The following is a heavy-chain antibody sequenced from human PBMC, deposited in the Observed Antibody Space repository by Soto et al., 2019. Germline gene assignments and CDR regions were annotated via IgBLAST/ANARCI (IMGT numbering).Heavy chain of an antibody. CDR1: GGTFSSYT. CDR2: ISAYNGIT. V-gene: IGHV1-18*01. Sequence: ASVKVSCKASGGTFSSYTISWVRQAPGQGLEWMGWISAYNGITNYAQKLQGRVTMTTDTSTSTAYMELRSLRSDDTAVYYCARICNSGYFLFFDYWGQGTLVTVSS. CDR3: ARICNSGYFLFFDY. D-gene: IGHD3-22*01. J-gene: IGHJ4*02.